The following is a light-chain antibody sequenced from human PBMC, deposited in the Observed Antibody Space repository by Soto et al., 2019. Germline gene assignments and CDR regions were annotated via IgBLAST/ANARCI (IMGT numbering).Light chain of an antibody. CDR3: TSYPTSNTLYV. Sequence: QSVLTQPASVSGSPGQSITISCTGTSSDVGAYDFVSWYRQHPDKAPKLMIYDVSNRPSGVSDRFSGSKSGNTASLTISGLLSEDEADYYCTSYPTSNTLYVFGTGTKVT. CDR1: SSDVGAYDF. V-gene: IGLV2-14*01. CDR2: DVS. J-gene: IGLJ1*01.